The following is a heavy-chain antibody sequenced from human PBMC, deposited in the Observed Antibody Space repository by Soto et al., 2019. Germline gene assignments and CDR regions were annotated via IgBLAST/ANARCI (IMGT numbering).Heavy chain of an antibody. CDR2: VFTTGTT. D-gene: IGHD3-3*02. J-gene: IGHJ5*02. CDR3: ARDFNSIFDDFADMRWNFDP. CDR1: GGSINNYY. Sequence: KPSETLSLTCSVTGGSINNYYWSWVRQSAGKGLEWIGRVFTTGTTDYNHSLKGRVTISVDTSKNQFSLSLRSVTAADTAIYYCARDFNSIFDDFADMRWNFDPWGQGTLVTVSS. V-gene: IGHV4-4*07.